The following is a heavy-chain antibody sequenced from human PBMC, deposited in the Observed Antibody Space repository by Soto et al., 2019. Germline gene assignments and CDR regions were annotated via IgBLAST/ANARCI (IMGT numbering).Heavy chain of an antibody. J-gene: IGHJ6*03. CDR1: GGSISSYY. CDR2: INYSGST. CDR3: ARAVGSNSFSYYYYYMDV. Sequence: SETLSLTCTVSGGSISSYYWSWIRQPPGKGLEWIGYINYSGSTNYNPSLKSRVTISVDTSKNQFSLKLSSVNAADTAVYYCARAVGSNSFSYYYYYMDVWGKGTTVTVSS. D-gene: IGHD4-4*01. V-gene: IGHV4-59*01.